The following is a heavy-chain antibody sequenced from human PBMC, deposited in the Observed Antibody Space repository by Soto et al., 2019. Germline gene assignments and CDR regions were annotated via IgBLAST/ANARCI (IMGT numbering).Heavy chain of an antibody. Sequence: GGSLRLSCAASGFTFSSYGMHWVRQAPGKGLEWVAVISYDGSNKYYADSVKGRFTISRDNSKNTLYLQMNSLRAEDTAVYYCAKEGFDCSSTSCYAGPDWFDPWGQGTLVTVSS. CDR2: ISYDGSNK. CDR1: GFTFSSYG. J-gene: IGHJ5*02. D-gene: IGHD2-2*01. CDR3: AKEGFDCSSTSCYAGPDWFDP. V-gene: IGHV3-30*18.